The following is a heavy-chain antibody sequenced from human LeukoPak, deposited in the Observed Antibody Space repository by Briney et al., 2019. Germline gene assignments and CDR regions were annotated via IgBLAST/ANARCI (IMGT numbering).Heavy chain of an antibody. CDR1: GYTFTSYG. V-gene: IGHV1-18*01. Sequence: ASVKVSCKASGYTFTSYGISWVRQAPGQGLEWLGWMSAYNGNTNYAEKLQGRVTMTTDTSTSTAYMELRSLRSDDTAVYYCARDDKSGSWSWFAPWGQGTLVTVPS. J-gene: IGHJ5*02. CDR2: MSAYNGNT. D-gene: IGHD1-26*01. CDR3: ARDDKSGSWSWFAP.